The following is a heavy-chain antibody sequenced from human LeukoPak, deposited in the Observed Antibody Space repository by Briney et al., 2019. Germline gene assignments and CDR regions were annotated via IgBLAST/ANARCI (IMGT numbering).Heavy chain of an antibody. V-gene: IGHV3-7*01. CDR2: IKGDGGDK. CDR1: GLTFSDSW. J-gene: IGHJ4*02. CDR3: ARHLLRGQNFDY. Sequence: TGGSLRLSCGTSGLTFSDSWMSWFRRAPGQGRGWVAGIKGDGGDKYYLDSVRGGFTFSRDNARTSLYLQLDDLRAEDTAVFYCARHLLRGQNFDYWGQGTLVTVSS.